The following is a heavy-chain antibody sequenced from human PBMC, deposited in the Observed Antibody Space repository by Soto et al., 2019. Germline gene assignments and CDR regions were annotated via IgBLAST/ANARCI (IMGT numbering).Heavy chain of an antibody. CDR2: INPNGGST. V-gene: IGHV1-46*01. Sequence: QVQVVQSGAEVKKPGASVKVSCKTSGYTFTNYHVHWVRQAHGQGLEWMGAINPNGGSTNYAQHLQGRVTMTSESSTSTVYMEMGSLRSDDSAVYYCALPKNTLGWYNFWGQGTLVTVS. CDR3: ALPKNTLGWYNF. D-gene: IGHD6-19*01. J-gene: IGHJ4*02. CDR1: GYTFTNYH.